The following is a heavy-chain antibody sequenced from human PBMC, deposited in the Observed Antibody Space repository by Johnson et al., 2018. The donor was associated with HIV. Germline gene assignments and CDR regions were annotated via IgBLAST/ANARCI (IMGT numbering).Heavy chain of an antibody. CDR1: DFTFSSYG. CDR2: IRYDGSYK. Sequence: QVRLVESGGGVVQPGGSLRLSCAASDFTFSSYGMHWVRQAPGKGLEWVAFIRYDGSYKYYVDSVKGRFTISRDNSKNTLYLQMNSLRAEDTAVYYCSKDQFHKGGGSLVDGFDIWGQGTMVTVSS. D-gene: IGHD2-15*01. CDR3: SKDQFHKGGGSLVDGFDI. J-gene: IGHJ3*02. V-gene: IGHV3-30*02.